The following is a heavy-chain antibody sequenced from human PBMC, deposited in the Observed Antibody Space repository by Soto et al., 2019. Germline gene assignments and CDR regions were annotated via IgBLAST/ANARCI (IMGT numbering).Heavy chain of an antibody. CDR3: ARDHITMVRGVIIDYYGMDA. D-gene: IGHD3-10*01. CDR1: GGSIISYY. Sequence: SETLSLTCTVSGGSIISYYWSWIRQPPGKGLEWIGYIYYSGSTNYNPSLKSRVTISVDTSKNQFSLKLSSVTAADTAVYYCARDHITMVRGVIIDYYGMDAWGQGTTVTVSS. CDR2: IYYSGST. V-gene: IGHV4-59*01. J-gene: IGHJ6*02.